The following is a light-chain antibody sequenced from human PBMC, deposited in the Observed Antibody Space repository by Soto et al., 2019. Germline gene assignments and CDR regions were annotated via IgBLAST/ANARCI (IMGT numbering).Light chain of an antibody. J-gene: IGKJ1*01. CDR1: QSVRTT. CDR3: HHYET. CDR2: GPS. V-gene: IGKV3D-15*01. Sequence: EIVMTQSPATLSVSPGERATLSCGASQSVRTTVAWYQQRPGQAHRLLIYGPSSRATGIPERFSGSGSGTELTLTISRLEPEDFTVYYCHHYETFGQGTKVDIK.